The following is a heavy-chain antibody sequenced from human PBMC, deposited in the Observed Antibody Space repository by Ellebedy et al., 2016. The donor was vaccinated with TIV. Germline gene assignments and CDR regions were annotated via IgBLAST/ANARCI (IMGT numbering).Heavy chain of an antibody. CDR3: ASYDMGSGRLDY. CDR2: IFYSGST. D-gene: IGHD3-10*01. CDR1: GVSISSYS. Sequence: MPSETLSLTCTVSGVSISSYSWSWIRQPPGKGLEWIGYIFYSGSTNYNPSLKSRVTISVDTSKNQFSLRLSSVTAADTAVYYCASYDMGSGRLDYWGQGTLVTVSS. J-gene: IGHJ4*02. V-gene: IGHV4-59*08.